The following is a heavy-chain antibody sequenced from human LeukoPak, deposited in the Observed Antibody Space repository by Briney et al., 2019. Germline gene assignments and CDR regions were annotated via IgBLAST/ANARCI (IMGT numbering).Heavy chain of an antibody. D-gene: IGHD2-21*02. CDR1: GDSISSTSYY. CDR2: NFYSGSA. CDR3: ARQQSDTSLFDP. Sequence: SETLSLTCIVSGDSISSTSYYWAWIRQPPGKGLEWIGMNFYSGSAYYTPSLRGRVTLSVDTSRNQFSLNLISVTAADTGVYFCARQQSDTSLFDPWGQGTLVTVSS. J-gene: IGHJ5*02. V-gene: IGHV4-39*01.